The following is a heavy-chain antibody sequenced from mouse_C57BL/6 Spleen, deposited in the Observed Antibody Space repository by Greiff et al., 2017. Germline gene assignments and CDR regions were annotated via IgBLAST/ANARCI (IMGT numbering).Heavy chain of an antibody. Sequence: QVQLQQPGAELVKPGASVKLSCKASGYTFTSYWMHWVKQRPGRGLEWIGRIDPNRGGTKYNEKFKSKATLTVDKPSSTAYMQLSSLTSEDSAVYYCARREVTTVGATGYFDVWGTGTTVTVSS. CDR1: GYTFTSYW. V-gene: IGHV1-72*01. J-gene: IGHJ1*03. CDR2: IDPNRGGT. CDR3: ARREVTTVGATGYFDV. D-gene: IGHD1-1*01.